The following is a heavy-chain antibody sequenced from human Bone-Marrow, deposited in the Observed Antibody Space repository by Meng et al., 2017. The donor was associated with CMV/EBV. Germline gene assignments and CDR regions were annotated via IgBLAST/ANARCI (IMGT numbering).Heavy chain of an antibody. J-gene: IGHJ5*02. D-gene: IGHD4-11*01. V-gene: IGHV1-2*02. Sequence: LVQDVCEVRQTGALVRVSCEASGYTLNGYLMHWVRQAPGQGLEWMGWINHNSGGKNYAPKFKGRVTMTRDTSISTAYMELRRLRSDDTAVYYCARGLQLGWFDPWGQGTLVTVSS. CDR1: GYTLNGYL. CDR3: ARGLQLGWFDP. CDR2: INHNSGGK.